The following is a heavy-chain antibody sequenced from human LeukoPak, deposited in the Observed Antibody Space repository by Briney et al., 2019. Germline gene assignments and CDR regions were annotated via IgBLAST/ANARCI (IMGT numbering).Heavy chain of an antibody. CDR3: ARALDEGARFDY. Sequence: GGSLRLSRAASGFTFSTYAMHWVRQAPGKGLEWVAVISYDGSNKYYADSVKGRFTISRDNSKTTLYLQMNSLRAEDTAVYYCARALDEGARFDYWGQGTLVTVSS. J-gene: IGHJ4*02. V-gene: IGHV3-30-3*01. CDR2: ISYDGSNK. CDR1: GFTFSTYA.